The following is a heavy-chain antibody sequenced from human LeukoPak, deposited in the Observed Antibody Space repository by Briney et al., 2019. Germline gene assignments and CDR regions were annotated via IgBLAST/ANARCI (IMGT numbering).Heavy chain of an antibody. CDR1: GYTFTSYG. Sequence: ASVKLSCMASGYTFTSYGISWVRQAPGQGLEWMGWISHYNGNTNYAQKLQGRVTMTTDTSTSTAYMELRSLRSVDTTVYYCGRFGELFRLVYWGQGTLVTVSS. D-gene: IGHD3-10*01. CDR2: ISHYNGNT. CDR3: GRFGELFRLVY. V-gene: IGHV1-18*01. J-gene: IGHJ4*02.